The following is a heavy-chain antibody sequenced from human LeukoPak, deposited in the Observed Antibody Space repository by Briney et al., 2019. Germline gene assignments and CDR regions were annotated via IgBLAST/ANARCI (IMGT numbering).Heavy chain of an antibody. J-gene: IGHJ6*02. CDR1: GGTFSTYA. CDR3: ARAHDSYYYGSGSPSMDV. V-gene: IGHV1-69*04. Sequence: ASVKVSSKLSGGTFSTYAISWVRQAPGQGLEWMGRIIPILGIANNAQKLQGRVTITADKSTSTAYMELNNLTYEDTAVYYCARAHDSYYYGSGSPSMDVWGQATTVTLSS. D-gene: IGHD3-10*01. CDR2: IIPILGIA.